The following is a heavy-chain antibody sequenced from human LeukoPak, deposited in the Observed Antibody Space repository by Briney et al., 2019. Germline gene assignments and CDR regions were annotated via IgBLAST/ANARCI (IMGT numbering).Heavy chain of an antibody. D-gene: IGHD3-3*01. Sequence: GGSLRLSCAASGFTFSSYGMHWVRQAPGKGLEWVAVIWYDGSNKYYADSVKGRFTISRDNSKNTLYLQMNSLRTEDTAVYYCARVRFLEWLSFDYWGRGTLVTVSS. CDR3: ARVRFLEWLSFDY. V-gene: IGHV3-33*01. CDR1: GFTFSSYG. J-gene: IGHJ4*02. CDR2: IWYDGSNK.